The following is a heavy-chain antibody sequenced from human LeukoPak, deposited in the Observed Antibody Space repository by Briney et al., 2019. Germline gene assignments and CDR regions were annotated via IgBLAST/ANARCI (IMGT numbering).Heavy chain of an antibody. CDR3: AKGEVVPGYCYTDV. CDR2: ISSAGVTI. J-gene: IGHJ6*03. D-gene: IGHD2-2*01. V-gene: IGHV3-48*03. Sequence: GGSLRLSCVASGFSTTYEMNWVRQAPGKGLEWISYISSAGVTIYYADSVKGRFTISRDNAKNSVYLQLNSLRTEDTALYYCAKGEVVPGYCYTDVWGRGATVTISS. CDR1: GFSTTYE.